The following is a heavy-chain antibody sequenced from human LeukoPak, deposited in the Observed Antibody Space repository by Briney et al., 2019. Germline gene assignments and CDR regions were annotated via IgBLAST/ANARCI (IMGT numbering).Heavy chain of an antibody. CDR3: ARSVTMVRGAKAPGAFDI. Sequence: SETLSLTCTVSGGSISSGGYYWSWIRQHPGQGLEWIGYIYYSGSTYYNPSLKSRVTISVDTSKNQFSLKLSSVTAADTAVYYCARSVTMVRGAKAPGAFDIWGQGTMVTVSS. CDR1: GGSISSGGYY. CDR2: IYYSGST. J-gene: IGHJ3*02. V-gene: IGHV4-31*03. D-gene: IGHD3-10*01.